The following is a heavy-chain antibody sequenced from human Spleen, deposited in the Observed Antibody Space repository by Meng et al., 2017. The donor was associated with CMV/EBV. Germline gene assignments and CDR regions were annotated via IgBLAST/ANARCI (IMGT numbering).Heavy chain of an antibody. CDR3: ARRTFDY. CDR1: EYTITGYY. J-gene: IGHJ4*02. V-gene: IGHV1-2*02. Sequence: KVSSRASEYTITGYYMHGVRQAPGQGLEWMGWINPNSGGTKYAQKFQGRVTMTWDTSITTVYMELSRLRSDDTAVYYCARRTFDYWGQGTLVTVSS. CDR2: INPNSGGT.